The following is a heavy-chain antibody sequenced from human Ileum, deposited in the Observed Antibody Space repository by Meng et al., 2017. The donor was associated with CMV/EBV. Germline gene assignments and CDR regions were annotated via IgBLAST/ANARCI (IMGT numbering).Heavy chain of an antibody. Sequence: GESLKISCAASGFTFTNYAMSWVRQAPGKGLEWLSSITGSSTFYADSVKGRFTISRDNSKNTLFLQMNSLRAEDTAVYYCAKGSTTGTTASDYWGQGTLVTGSS. CDR1: GFTFTNYA. CDR3: AKGSTTGTTASDY. D-gene: IGHD1-1*01. V-gene: IGHV3-23*01. J-gene: IGHJ4*02. CDR2: ITGSST.